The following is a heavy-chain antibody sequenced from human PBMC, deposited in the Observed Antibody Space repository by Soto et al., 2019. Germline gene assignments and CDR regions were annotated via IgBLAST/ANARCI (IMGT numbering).Heavy chain of an antibody. Sequence: PSETLSLTCTVSGGSISRSSYSWAWIRQPPGKGLEWIGTLYYSGNTYYNPSLKSRVTISVDTSKNQFSLKLSSVTAADTAVYYCATRQDGSYNWFDPWGQGTLVTVSS. CDR1: GGSISRSSYS. V-gene: IGHV4-39*01. J-gene: IGHJ5*02. CDR3: ATRQDGSYNWFDP. D-gene: IGHD2-15*01. CDR2: LYYSGNT.